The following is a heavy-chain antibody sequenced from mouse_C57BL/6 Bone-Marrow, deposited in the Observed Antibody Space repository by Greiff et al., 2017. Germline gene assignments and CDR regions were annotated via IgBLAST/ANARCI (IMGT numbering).Heavy chain of an antibody. J-gene: IGHJ3*01. Sequence: QVQLQQSGAELARPGASVKLSCKASGYTFTSYGISWVKQRTGQGLEWIGEIYPRSGNTYYNEKFKGKATLTADKSSSTAYMERRSLTSEDSAVYFCASVVGLAYWGQGTLVTVSA. CDR1: GYTFTSYG. CDR3: ASVVGLAY. V-gene: IGHV1-81*01. CDR2: IYPRSGNT. D-gene: IGHD1-1*02.